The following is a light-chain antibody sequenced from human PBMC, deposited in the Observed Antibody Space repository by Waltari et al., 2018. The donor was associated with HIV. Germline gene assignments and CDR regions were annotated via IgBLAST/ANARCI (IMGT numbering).Light chain of an antibody. CDR3: QQLNSYPLT. V-gene: IGKV1-9*01. J-gene: IGKJ4*01. CDR1: QGISSS. Sequence: DIQLTQSPSFLSASIGDRVTITCRASQGISSSLAWYQQKPGKAPKLLIYDASTLQRGVPSRFSGSRSETEFTVTITSLQPEDFATYYCQQLNSYPLTFGGGTKVEIK. CDR2: DAS.